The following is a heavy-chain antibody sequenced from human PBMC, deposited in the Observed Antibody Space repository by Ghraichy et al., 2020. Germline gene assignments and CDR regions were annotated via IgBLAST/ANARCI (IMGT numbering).Heavy chain of an antibody. CDR1: GFTFSSYA. CDR2: ITSGGGGT. J-gene: IGHJ4*02. CDR3: AKQTSSWLAYYFDY. D-gene: IGHD6-13*01. Sequence: GGSLRLSCAASGFTFSSYAMSWVRQAPGKGLEWVSGITSGGGGTYYADSVKGRFTISRDNSKNTLYLQMNSLRAEDTAVYYCAKQTSSWLAYYFDYWGQGTLVTVSS. V-gene: IGHV3-23*01.